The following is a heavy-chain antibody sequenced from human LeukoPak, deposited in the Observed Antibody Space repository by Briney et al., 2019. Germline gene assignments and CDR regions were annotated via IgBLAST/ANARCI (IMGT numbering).Heavy chain of an antibody. J-gene: IGHJ4*02. Sequence: ASVTVSCTSSGYTFTNYYIHWVRRAPGQGLEWMGIINPSGGSTTYAQGFQDRVTMTRDTSTSTVYMELSSLTSEDTAVYYCARDAIENYDFWSGSYYYFDYWGQGTLVTVSS. CDR1: GYTFTNYY. CDR3: ARDAIENYDFWSGSYYYFDY. D-gene: IGHD3-3*01. CDR2: INPSGGST. V-gene: IGHV1-46*01.